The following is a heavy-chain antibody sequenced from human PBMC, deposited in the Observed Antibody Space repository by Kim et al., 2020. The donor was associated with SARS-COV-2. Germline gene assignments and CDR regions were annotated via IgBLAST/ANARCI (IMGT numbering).Heavy chain of an antibody. CDR3: ARGFGGFWSGYYFFDY. Sequence: SETLSLICTVSGGSISSYYWSWIRQPAGKGLEWIGRIYTSGSTNYNPSLKSRVTMSVDTSKNQFSLKLSSVTAADTAVYYCARGFGGFWSGYYFFDYWGQGTLVTVSS. J-gene: IGHJ4*02. V-gene: IGHV4-4*07. D-gene: IGHD3-3*01. CDR1: GGSISSYY. CDR2: IYTSGST.